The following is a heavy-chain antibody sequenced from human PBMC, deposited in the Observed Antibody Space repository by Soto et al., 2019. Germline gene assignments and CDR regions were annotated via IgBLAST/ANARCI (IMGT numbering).Heavy chain of an antibody. CDR1: GDSVSSISVT. CDR3: VRLIGNSWLDF. CDR2: TYYRSKWYN. D-gene: IGHD1-26*01. V-gene: IGHV6-1*01. Sequence: SQTLSLTCATSGDSVSSISVTWNWIRQSPSRGLEWLGRTYYRSKWYNDYAESEKSRITINPDTSKNQFSLHLNSVTPEDTAVYYCVRLIGNSWLDFWGQGTLVTVSS. J-gene: IGHJ5*01.